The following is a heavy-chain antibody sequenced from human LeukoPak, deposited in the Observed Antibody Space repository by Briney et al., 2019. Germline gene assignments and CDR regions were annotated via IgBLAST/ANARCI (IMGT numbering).Heavy chain of an antibody. Sequence: GESLKISCKGSGYSFTSYWIGWVRQMPGKGLEWIGIIYPGDSDTTYSPSFQGQVTISADKSINTAYLQWSSLRASDTAMYYCARMAEVVRASHYFDLWGRGTLVTVSS. CDR1: GYSFTSYW. CDR2: IYPGDSDT. J-gene: IGHJ4*02. CDR3: ARMAEVVRASHYFDL. V-gene: IGHV5-51*01. D-gene: IGHD2-2*01.